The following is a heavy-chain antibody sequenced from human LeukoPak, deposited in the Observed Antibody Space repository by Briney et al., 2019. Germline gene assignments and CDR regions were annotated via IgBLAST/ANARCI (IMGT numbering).Heavy chain of an antibody. J-gene: IGHJ4*02. V-gene: IGHV3-43*02. Sequence: GRSLRPSCAASGFTFANYAMHWVRQAPGKWLECDSFISGDGGSTNYADSVKDRFTLSRDKSNNSIYLQMNSLRTEDTALYYCAKDGVTYYYGSGSYYVDYWGQGTLVTVSS. CDR3: AKDGVTYYYGSGSYYVDY. CDR1: GFTFANYA. CDR2: ISGDGGST. D-gene: IGHD3-10*01.